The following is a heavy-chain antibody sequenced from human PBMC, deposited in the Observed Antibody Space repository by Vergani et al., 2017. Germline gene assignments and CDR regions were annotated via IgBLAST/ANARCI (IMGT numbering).Heavy chain of an antibody. J-gene: IGHJ4*02. D-gene: IGHD3-16*02. Sequence: EVQLVESGGGLVQPGGSLRLSCAASGFTFSSYWMSWVRQAPGKGLEWVAKIKQDGSEKYYVDSVKGRITISRDNAKNSLYLQMNSLRAEDTAVYYCARDQRGNDXVWVSYRYTPLQDTYFDFWGQGTLVTVSS. CDR1: GFTFSSYW. CDR3: ARDQRGNDXVWVSYRYTPLQDTYFDF. V-gene: IGHV3-7*03. CDR2: IKQDGSEK.